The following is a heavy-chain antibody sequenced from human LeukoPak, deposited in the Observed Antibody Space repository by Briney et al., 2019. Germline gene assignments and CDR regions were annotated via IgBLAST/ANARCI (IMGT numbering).Heavy chain of an antibody. CDR2: VDPEDGET. J-gene: IGHJ4*02. CDR3: ATVGGLGPAAADY. Sequence: GASVKVSCKASGYAFTSYYMHWVQQAPGKGLEWMGLVDPEDGETIYAEKFQGRVTITADTSTDTAYMELSSLRSEDTAVYYCATVGGLGPAAADYWGQGTLVTVSS. D-gene: IGHD2-2*01. V-gene: IGHV1-69-2*01. CDR1: GYAFTSYY.